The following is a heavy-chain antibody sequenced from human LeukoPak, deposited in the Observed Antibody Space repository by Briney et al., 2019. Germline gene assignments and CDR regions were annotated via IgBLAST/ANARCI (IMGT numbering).Heavy chain of an antibody. Sequence: PSETLSLTCAVYGGSFSGYYWSWIRQPPGKGLEWIGEINHSGSTNYNPSLKSRVTISVDTSKNQFSLKLSSVTAEDTAVYYCARIPRNHPNSYGDYCLDIWGQGTMVTVSS. CDR2: INHSGST. CDR3: ARIPRNHPNSYGDYCLDI. V-gene: IGHV4-34*01. J-gene: IGHJ3*02. D-gene: IGHD4-17*01. CDR1: GGSFSGYY.